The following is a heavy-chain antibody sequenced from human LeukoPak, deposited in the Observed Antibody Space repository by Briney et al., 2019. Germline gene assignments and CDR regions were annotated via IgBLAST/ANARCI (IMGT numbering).Heavy chain of an antibody. Sequence: GGSLRLSCAASGFTFSSYEMNWVRQAPGKGLEWVSYISTSGSSIYYADSVKGRFTISRDNARNSLYLQMNSLRAEDTAVYYCARAPYYYGSGSPYYFDYWGQGTLVTVSS. CDR2: ISTSGSSI. CDR3: ARAPYYYGSGSPYYFDY. D-gene: IGHD3-10*01. CDR1: GFTFSSYE. J-gene: IGHJ4*02. V-gene: IGHV3-48*03.